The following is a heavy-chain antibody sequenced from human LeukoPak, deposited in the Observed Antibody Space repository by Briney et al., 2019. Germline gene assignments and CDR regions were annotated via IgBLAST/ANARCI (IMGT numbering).Heavy chain of an antibody. Sequence: PSETLSLTCAVYGGSFSGYYWSWIRHPPGKGLEWIGEINHSGSTNYNPSLKSPVTISVDTSKNQFSLKLTCVTAADTAVYYCARSGKDRGYSYGYGDGTTWFDPWGQGTLVTVSS. D-gene: IGHD5-18*01. J-gene: IGHJ5*02. CDR2: INHSGST. CDR1: GGSFSGYY. CDR3: ARSGKDRGYSYGYGDGTTWFDP. V-gene: IGHV4-34*01.